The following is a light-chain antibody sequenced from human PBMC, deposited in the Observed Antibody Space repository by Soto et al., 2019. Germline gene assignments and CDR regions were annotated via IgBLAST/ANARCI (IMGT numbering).Light chain of an antibody. Sequence: QAVLPQPPSVSAAPGQKVTISCSGSSSNIGNNYVSWYQQLPGTAPKLLIYDNNKRPSGIPDRFSGSKSGTSATLGITGLQTGDEADYYCGTWNSSLSAYVYGIGTKVTV. J-gene: IGLJ1*01. V-gene: IGLV1-51*01. CDR1: SSNIGNNY. CDR3: GTWNSSLSAYV. CDR2: DNN.